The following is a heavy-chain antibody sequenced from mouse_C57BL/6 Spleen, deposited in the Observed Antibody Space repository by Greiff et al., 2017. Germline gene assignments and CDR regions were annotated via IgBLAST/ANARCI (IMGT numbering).Heavy chain of an antibody. CDR2: IYPGDGDT. Sequence: VQLKQSGPELVKPGASVKISCKASGYAFSSSWMHWVKQRPGQGLEWIGRIYPGDGDTNYNGKFKGKATLTADKSSSTAYMQLSSLTSEDSAVYLCARNDGSAMDYWGQGTSVTVSS. V-gene: IGHV1-82*01. D-gene: IGHD1-1*01. CDR1: GYAFSSSW. J-gene: IGHJ4*01. CDR3: ARNDGSAMDY.